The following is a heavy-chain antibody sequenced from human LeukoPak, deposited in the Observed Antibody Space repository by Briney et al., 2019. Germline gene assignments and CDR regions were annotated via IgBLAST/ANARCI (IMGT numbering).Heavy chain of an antibody. CDR1: GGSISSGDYY. V-gene: IGHV4-30-4*08. CDR3: ARVVDDSSGYDAFDI. J-gene: IGHJ3*02. CDR2: IYYSGST. Sequence: PSQTLSLTCTVSGGSISSGDYYWSWIRQPPGKGLEWIGYIYYSGSTYYNPSLKRRVTISVDTSKDQFSLKLSSGTAADTAVYYCARVVDDSSGYDAFDIWGQGTMVTVSS. D-gene: IGHD3-22*01.